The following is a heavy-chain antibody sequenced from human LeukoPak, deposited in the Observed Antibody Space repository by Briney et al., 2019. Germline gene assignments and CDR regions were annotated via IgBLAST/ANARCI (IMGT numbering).Heavy chain of an antibody. CDR3: ARDYSDSSGFDY. D-gene: IGHD3-22*01. J-gene: IGHJ4*02. CDR2: ISYDGSNK. Sequence: VRSLRLSCAASGFTLSSYAMHCGRQAPGKGLERVAGISYDGSNKYYADSVKGRFTISRDNSKNPLYLQMNSLTAEDTAVYYCARDYSDSSGFDYWGQGTLVTVSS. CDR1: GFTLSSYA. V-gene: IGHV3-30-3*01.